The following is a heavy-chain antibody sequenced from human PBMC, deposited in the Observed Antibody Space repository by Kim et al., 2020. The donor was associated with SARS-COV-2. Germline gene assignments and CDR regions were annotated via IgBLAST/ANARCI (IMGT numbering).Heavy chain of an antibody. D-gene: IGHD6-19*01. CDR1: GFTFSTYW. CDR2: IKPDGRDQ. V-gene: IGHV3-7*01. J-gene: IGHJ4*02. Sequence: GGSLRLSCAVSGFTFSTYWMTWVRQAPGKGLEWVANIKPDGRDQNYVDSVKGRFTISRDNAKNSLSLHTNSLRVEDTAVYYCARENGDGWSDYWGQGTLV. CDR3: ARENGDGWSDY.